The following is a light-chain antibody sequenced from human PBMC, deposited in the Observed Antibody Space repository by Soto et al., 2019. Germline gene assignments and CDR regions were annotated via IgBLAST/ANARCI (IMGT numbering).Light chain of an antibody. CDR1: QTISSTY. Sequence: EIVLMVSPSTLAFSPGDRGTLSCRASQTISSTYLAWYQQKPGQAPRLLIYAAVTMATGMPDRLSGSGSGTDFTLTISRLESADFGVYYCQQYGSSPKTVGQGTKVDIK. CDR3: QQYGSSPKT. J-gene: IGKJ1*01. V-gene: IGKV3-20*01. CDR2: AAV.